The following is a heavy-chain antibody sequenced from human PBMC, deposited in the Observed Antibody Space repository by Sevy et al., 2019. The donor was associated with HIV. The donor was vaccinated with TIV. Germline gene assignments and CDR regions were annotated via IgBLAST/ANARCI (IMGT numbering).Heavy chain of an antibody. CDR3: ARDARYCSSTSCYSLGAFDI. V-gene: IGHV3-7*03. Sequence: GGSLRLSCAASGFTFSSYWMSWVRQAPGKGLEWVANIKQDGSEKYYVDSVKGRFTISRDNAKNSLYLKMNSLRAEDTAVYYCARDARYCSSTSCYSLGAFDIWGQGTMVTVSS. CDR1: GFTFSSYW. D-gene: IGHD2-2*01. CDR2: IKQDGSEK. J-gene: IGHJ3*02.